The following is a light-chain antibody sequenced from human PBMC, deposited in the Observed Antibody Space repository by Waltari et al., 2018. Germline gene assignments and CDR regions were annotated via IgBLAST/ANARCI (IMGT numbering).Light chain of an antibody. CDR3: QQYFTRPWT. J-gene: IGKJ1*01. CDR2: DAS. CDR1: QSIRST. V-gene: IGKV3D-15*01. Sequence: EIVLTQSPATLSVSPGERATLSCWASQSIRSTLACYQQKPGQAPRLLIYDASTRATGSPVRFSGSGSGTYFTLTISSLQSEDFAVYYCQQYFTRPWTFGQGTKVEIK.